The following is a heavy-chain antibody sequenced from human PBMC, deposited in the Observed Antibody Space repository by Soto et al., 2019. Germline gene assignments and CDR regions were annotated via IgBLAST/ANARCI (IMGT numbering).Heavy chain of an antibody. Sequence: ASVKVSCKTSGYTFTNYDIHWVRQATGQGLEWMRWMSPNSGRTGFAQRFQDRVNMTSNPSISTAYLHLASLTYEDTAVYYCARGLDFWSGYSRADSWGQGTLVTVSS. D-gene: IGHD3-3*01. J-gene: IGHJ4*02. CDR2: MSPNSGRT. CDR3: ARGLDFWSGYSRADS. V-gene: IGHV1-8*01. CDR1: GYTFTNYD.